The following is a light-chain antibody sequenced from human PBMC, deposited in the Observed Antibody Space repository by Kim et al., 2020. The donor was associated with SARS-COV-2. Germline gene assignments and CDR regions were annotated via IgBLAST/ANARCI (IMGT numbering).Light chain of an antibody. V-gene: IGLV2-14*03. CDR3: SSYTTFSGWV. CDR2: DVR. Sequence: GQSITIPCTGPTSDVGAYRYISWYQQHPGKAPILVIYDVRSRPSGVSNRFSGSKSGNTASLTISGLQAEDEADYYCSSYTTFSGWVFGGGTKLTVL. CDR1: TSDVGAYRY. J-gene: IGLJ3*02.